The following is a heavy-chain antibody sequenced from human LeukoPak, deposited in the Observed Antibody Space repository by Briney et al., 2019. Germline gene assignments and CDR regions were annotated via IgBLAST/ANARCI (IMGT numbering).Heavy chain of an antibody. CDR3: AKDSGSGWDYYFDY. Sequence: GGSLRLSCAASGFTFDDYGMSWVRHAPGKGLEWVSGINWNGGSTGYADSVKGRFTISRDNAKSSLYLQMNSLRAEDTALYYCAKDSGSGWDYYFDYWGQGTLVTVSS. V-gene: IGHV3-20*04. CDR1: GFTFDDYG. CDR2: INWNGGST. D-gene: IGHD6-19*01. J-gene: IGHJ4*02.